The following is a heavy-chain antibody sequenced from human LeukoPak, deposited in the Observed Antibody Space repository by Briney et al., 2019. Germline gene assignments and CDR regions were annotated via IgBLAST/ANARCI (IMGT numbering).Heavy chain of an antibody. CDR3: ARAHFRGPAARSAEYFQH. D-gene: IGHD2-2*01. V-gene: IGHV1-18*01. Sequence: ASVKVSCKASGYTFTSYGISWVRQAPGQELERMGWISAYNGNTNYAQKLQGRVTMTTDTSTSTAYMELRSLRSDDTAVYYCARAHFRGPAARSAEYFQHWGQGTLVTVSS. J-gene: IGHJ1*01. CDR2: ISAYNGNT. CDR1: GYTFTSYG.